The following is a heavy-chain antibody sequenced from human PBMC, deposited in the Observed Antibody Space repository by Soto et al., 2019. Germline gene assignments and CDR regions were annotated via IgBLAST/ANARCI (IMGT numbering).Heavy chain of an antibody. D-gene: IGHD2-8*01. Sequence: HPGGSLRLSCTASGFTFGDDAMSWFRQAPGKGLEWVGFIRSKAYGGTTEYAASVKGRFTISRDDSKSIAYLQMNSLKTEDTAVYYCTRAVWGMVYAAQFDYWGQGTLVTVSS. CDR1: GFTFGDDA. CDR2: IRSKAYGGTT. CDR3: TRAVWGMVYAAQFDY. J-gene: IGHJ4*02. V-gene: IGHV3-49*03.